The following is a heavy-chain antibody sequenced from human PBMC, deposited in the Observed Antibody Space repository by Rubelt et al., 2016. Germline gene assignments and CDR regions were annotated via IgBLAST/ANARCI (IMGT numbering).Heavy chain of an antibody. CDR2: ISAYNGNT. CDR1: GYTFTSYA. D-gene: IGHD6-13*01. J-gene: IGHJ4*02. CDR3: ARVISGVEYSSSWHFDY. Sequence: QVQLVQSGSELKKPGASVKVSCKASGYTFTSYAMNWVRQAPGQGLEWMGWISAYNGNTNYAQKLQGRVTMTTDTSTSTAYMELRSLRSDDTAVYYCARVISGVEYSSSWHFDYWGQGTPVTVSS. V-gene: IGHV1-18*01.